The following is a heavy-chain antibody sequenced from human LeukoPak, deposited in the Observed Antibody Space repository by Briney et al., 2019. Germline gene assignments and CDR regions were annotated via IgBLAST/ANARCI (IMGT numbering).Heavy chain of an antibody. J-gene: IGHJ4*02. V-gene: IGHV1-2*02. CDR2: INPNSGGT. CDR3: ARDDNFQFDY. CDR1: GYTFTAYY. Sequence: GASVKVSCKASGYTFTAYYMHWVRQAPGQGLEWMGWINPNSGGTNYAPKFQGRVTMTRDTSISTAYMDLSRLIFDDTAVYYCARDDNFQFDYWGQGTLVTVSS. D-gene: IGHD1-1*01.